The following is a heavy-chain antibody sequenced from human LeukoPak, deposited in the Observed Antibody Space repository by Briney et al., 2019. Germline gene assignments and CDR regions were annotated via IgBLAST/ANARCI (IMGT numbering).Heavy chain of an antibody. CDR2: ISYDGSNK. CDR1: GFTFSSYG. CDR3: ARSMAAADY. V-gene: IGHV3-30*03. Sequence: GGSLRLSCAASGFTFSSYGMHWVRQAPGKGLEWVAVISYDGSNKYYADSAKGRFTVSRDNSKNTLYLQMNSLRAEDTAVYYCARSMAAADYWGQGTLVTVSS. J-gene: IGHJ4*02. D-gene: IGHD6-13*01.